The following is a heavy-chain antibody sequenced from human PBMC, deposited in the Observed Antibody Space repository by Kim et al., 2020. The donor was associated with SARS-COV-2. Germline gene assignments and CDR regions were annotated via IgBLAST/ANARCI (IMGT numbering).Heavy chain of an antibody. D-gene: IGHD6-13*01. V-gene: IGHV4-59*01. CDR3: ARVDSIAAAGEGPFDY. J-gene: IGHJ4*02. Sequence: SLKSRVTISVDTSKNQFSLKLSSVTAADTAVYYCARVDSIAAAGEGPFDYWGQGTLVTVSS.